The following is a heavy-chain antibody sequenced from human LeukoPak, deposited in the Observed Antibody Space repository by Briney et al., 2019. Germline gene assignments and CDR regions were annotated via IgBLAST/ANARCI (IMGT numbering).Heavy chain of an antibody. Sequence: PSETLSLTCTVSGGSISSSNYYWGWMRQPPGKGLEWIGSIYYSGSAYYNPSLKSRVTISVDTSKNQFSLKLSSVTAADTAVYYCARGSGYYYGDFDYWGQGTLVTVFS. D-gene: IGHD3-22*01. CDR1: GGSISSSNYY. J-gene: IGHJ4*02. CDR2: IYYSGSA. CDR3: ARGSGYYYGDFDY. V-gene: IGHV4-39*01.